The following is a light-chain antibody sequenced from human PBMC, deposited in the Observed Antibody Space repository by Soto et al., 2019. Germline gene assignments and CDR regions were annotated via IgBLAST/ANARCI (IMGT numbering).Light chain of an antibody. CDR3: QEYKTGPGYN. Sequence: DIQMTQSPSTLSASVGDRVTITCRASQSFGRWLAWYQQKPGKAPELLIYKTSTLERGVPSRVSGSGSGTEFTLTISRLQPDDFATYYCQEYKTGPGYNFGQGTRLEIK. CDR2: KTS. J-gene: IGKJ2*01. CDR1: QSFGRW. V-gene: IGKV1-5*03.